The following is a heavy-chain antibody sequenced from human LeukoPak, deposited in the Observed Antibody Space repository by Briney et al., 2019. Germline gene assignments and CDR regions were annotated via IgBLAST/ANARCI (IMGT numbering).Heavy chain of an antibody. CDR1: GFTFSSYA. Sequence: GGSLRLSCAASGFTFSSYAMSWVRQAPGKGLEWISYISSRSITIKYADSVRGRFTISRDDARESLYLQMNTLRAEDTAIYYCGASRQYVGAFDIWGQGTLVTVSS. CDR3: GASRQYVGAFDI. V-gene: IGHV3-48*04. D-gene: IGHD3-16*01. CDR2: ISSRSITI. J-gene: IGHJ3*02.